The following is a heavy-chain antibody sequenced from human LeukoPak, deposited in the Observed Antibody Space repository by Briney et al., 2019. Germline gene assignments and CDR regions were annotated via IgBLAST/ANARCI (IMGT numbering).Heavy chain of an antibody. CDR1: GGSFSGYY. J-gene: IGHJ4*02. Sequence: SETLSLTCAVYGGSFSGYYWSWIRQPPGKGLEWIGEINHSGSTNYNPSLKSRVTISVDTSKNQFSLKLSSVTAADTAVYYCARRPHYYDSSGYPNWGQGTPVTVSS. V-gene: IGHV4-34*01. CDR3: ARRPHYYDSSGYPN. CDR2: INHSGST. D-gene: IGHD3-22*01.